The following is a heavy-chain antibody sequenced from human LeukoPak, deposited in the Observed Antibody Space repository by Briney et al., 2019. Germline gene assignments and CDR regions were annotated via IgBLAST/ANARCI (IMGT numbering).Heavy chain of an antibody. D-gene: IGHD1-26*01. CDR3: ASGSESWGLLPKFYFDY. CDR1: GGSISSYY. V-gene: IGHV4-59*01. J-gene: IGHJ4*02. Sequence: SETLSLTCTVSGGSISSYYLSWIRQPPGKGLEWIGYIYYSGYTDHNPSLKSRVTISIDTSKNQFSLKLSTVTAADTAVYYCASGSESWGLLPKFYFDYWGQGTLVTVSS. CDR2: IYYSGYT.